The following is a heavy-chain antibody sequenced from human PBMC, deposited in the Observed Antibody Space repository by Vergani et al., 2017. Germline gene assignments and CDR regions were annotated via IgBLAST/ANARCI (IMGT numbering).Heavy chain of an antibody. CDR2: ISGSGVSA. D-gene: IGHD2-15*01. Sequence: EVQLLESGGGLVQPGGSLRLTCAASEFTFSNYAMNWVRQAPGMGLEWVSGISGSGVSAYYTDSVKGRFTISRDNSKKMMSLQMNSLRVEDTAVYYCARGGKGIIMVVPSTHLWGQGTQVSVS. J-gene: IGHJ4*02. V-gene: IGHV3-23*01. CDR3: ARGGKGIIMVVPSTHL. CDR1: EFTFSNYA.